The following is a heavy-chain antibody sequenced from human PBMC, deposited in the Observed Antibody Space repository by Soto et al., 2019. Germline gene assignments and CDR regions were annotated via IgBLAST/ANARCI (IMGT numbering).Heavy chain of an antibody. CDR1: GDTFTKYA. D-gene: IGHD3-10*01. V-gene: IGHV1-69*06. Sequence: QLQLVQSGAEVKKPGSSVRVSCKASGDTFTKYAISWLRQAPGQGLEWMGGIVPVFGTLNHAQRFKGRVTITADKSTSTSYVELTSLTAEDTAVYYCAGVASGSTWYYFDYWGQGPLVTVSS. CDR3: AGVASGSTWYYFDY. J-gene: IGHJ4*02. CDR2: IVPVFGTL.